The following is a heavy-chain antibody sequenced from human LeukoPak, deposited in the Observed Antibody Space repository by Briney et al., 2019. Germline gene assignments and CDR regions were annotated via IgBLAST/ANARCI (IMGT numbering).Heavy chain of an antibody. Sequence: GASVKVSCKASGYTFTGYYMHWVRQAPGQGLEWMGRINPNSGGTNYAQKFQGRVTMTRDTSISTAYMELSRLRSDDTAVYYCARDGRFIVADYYYGMDVWGQGTTVTVSS. V-gene: IGHV1-2*06. D-gene: IGHD1-26*01. CDR1: GYTFTGYY. J-gene: IGHJ6*02. CDR2: INPNSGGT. CDR3: ARDGRFIVADYYYGMDV.